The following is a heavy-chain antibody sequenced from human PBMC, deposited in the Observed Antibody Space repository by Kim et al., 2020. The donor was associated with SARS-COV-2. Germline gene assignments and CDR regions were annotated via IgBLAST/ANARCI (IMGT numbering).Heavy chain of an antibody. CDR3: ARGRRFRSSCYHFDY. J-gene: IGHJ4*02. D-gene: IGHD2-2*01. Sequence: PSLKGRVTISVDTSKNPFSLKLSAVSAEDTAVYYCARGRRFRSSCYHFDYWGQGTLVTVSS. V-gene: IGHV4-34*01.